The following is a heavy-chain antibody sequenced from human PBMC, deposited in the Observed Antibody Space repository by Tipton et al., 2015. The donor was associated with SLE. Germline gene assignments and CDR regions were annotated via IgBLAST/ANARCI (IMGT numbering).Heavy chain of an antibody. Sequence: LRLSCTVSGYSISSGYYWGWIRQPPGKGLEWIGEINHSGSTNYNPSLKSRVTMSVDTSKNQFSLKLSSATAADTAVYYCARAHQEAAADTPFDYWGQGTLVTVSS. CDR2: INHSGST. D-gene: IGHD6-13*01. J-gene: IGHJ4*02. V-gene: IGHV4-38-2*02. CDR3: ARAHQEAAADTPFDY. CDR1: GYSISSGYY.